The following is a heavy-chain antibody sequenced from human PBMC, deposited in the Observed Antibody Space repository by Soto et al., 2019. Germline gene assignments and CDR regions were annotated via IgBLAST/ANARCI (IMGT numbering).Heavy chain of an antibody. CDR2: IYPGDSDT. V-gene: IGHV5-51*01. Sequence: GESLKISCKGSGYSFTSYWIGWVRQMPGKGLEWMGIIYPGDSDTRYSPSFQGQVTISADKSISTAYLQWSSLKASDTAMYYCARHAGKFRFGYKDAFDIWGQGTMVTVSS. CDR3: ARHAGKFRFGYKDAFDI. CDR1: GYSFTSYW. J-gene: IGHJ3*02. D-gene: IGHD3-10*01.